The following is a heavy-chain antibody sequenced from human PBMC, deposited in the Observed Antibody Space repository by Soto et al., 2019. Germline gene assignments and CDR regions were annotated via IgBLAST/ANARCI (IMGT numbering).Heavy chain of an antibody. CDR2: SRNKANSYTT. J-gene: IGHJ4*02. D-gene: IGHD3-9*01. V-gene: IGHV3-72*01. Sequence: EVQLVETGGGVVQPGGSLRLSCEVSGFTFSDHYMDWVRQAPGKGLEWVGRSRNKANSYTTQYAASVKGRFTISREDSENSLYVQMNSLKAEDTAVYYCTSALSRRYAFDFWGQGTLVTVSS. CDR3: TSALSRRYAFDF. CDR1: GFTFSDHY.